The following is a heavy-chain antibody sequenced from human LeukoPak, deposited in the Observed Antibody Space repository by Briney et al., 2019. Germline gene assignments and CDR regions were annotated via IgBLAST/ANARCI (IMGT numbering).Heavy chain of an antibody. D-gene: IGHD3-10*01. Sequence: KSGGSLRLSCAASGFTFSNYEMNWVRQAPGKGLEWVSSISSSSSYIYYADSVKGRFTISRDNAKNSLYLQMNSLRAEDTAVYYCARAPGVDYWGQGTLVTVSS. J-gene: IGHJ4*02. V-gene: IGHV3-21*01. CDR1: GFTFSNYE. CDR2: ISSSSSYI. CDR3: ARAPGVDY.